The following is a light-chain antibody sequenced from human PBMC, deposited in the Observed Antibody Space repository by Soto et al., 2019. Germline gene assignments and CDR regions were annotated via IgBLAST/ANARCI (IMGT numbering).Light chain of an antibody. CDR1: QSVSSSY. Sequence: EIVLTQSPGTLSFSPGERATLSCRASQSVSSSYLAWYQQKPGQAPRLLIYGASSRATGIPDRFSGSGSGTDFTLTISRLEPEDVAVYYCQQYGSSLLTFGPGTKVDIK. V-gene: IGKV3-20*01. CDR2: GAS. J-gene: IGKJ3*01. CDR3: QQYGSSLLT.